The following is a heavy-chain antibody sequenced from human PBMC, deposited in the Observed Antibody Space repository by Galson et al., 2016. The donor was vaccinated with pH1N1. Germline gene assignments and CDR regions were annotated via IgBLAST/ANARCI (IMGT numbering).Heavy chain of an antibody. CDR2: IHHSGRT. Sequence: ETLSLTCGVVGGSLSGNSWIWIRQSTGKGLEWIGEIHHSGRTIYNPSLKSRVDASVDTSENQVSLDLSSVTGADTAIFYCARVEVFSNRRRAWFDPWGQGTLVTVSS. CDR3: ARVEVFSNRRRAWFDP. CDR1: GGSLSGNS. D-gene: IGHD4-11*01. V-gene: IGHV4-34*01. J-gene: IGHJ5*02.